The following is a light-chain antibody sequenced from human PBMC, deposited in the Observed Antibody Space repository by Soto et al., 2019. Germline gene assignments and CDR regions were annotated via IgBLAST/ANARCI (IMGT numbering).Light chain of an antibody. CDR1: QDIGIY. V-gene: IGKV1-27*01. CDR2: SAS. CDR3: QKYNSLPVN. J-gene: IGKJ5*01. Sequence: IQMTQSPSSLSASVGDRVTITCRASQDIGIYLAWYQERPGTVPKLLIYSASTLQSGFPSRFSGSGSGTDFSLPISSLQPEDVATYYCQKYNSLPVNFGQGTRLEIK.